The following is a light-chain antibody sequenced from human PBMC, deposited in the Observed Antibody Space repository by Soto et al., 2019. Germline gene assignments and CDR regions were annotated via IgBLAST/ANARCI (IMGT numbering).Light chain of an antibody. V-gene: IGKV1-39*01. CDR2: STS. CDR3: HQTYSTKYT. CDR1: QNIVSY. Sequence: DIQLTQSPASLSASLGDRVTITCRASQNIVSYVHWYQQRPGQAPNLLIYSTSTLRDVVPSRFRGRGSGTEFSLSISSLQPEDFATYYCHQTYSTKYTFGQGTKLEIK. J-gene: IGKJ2*01.